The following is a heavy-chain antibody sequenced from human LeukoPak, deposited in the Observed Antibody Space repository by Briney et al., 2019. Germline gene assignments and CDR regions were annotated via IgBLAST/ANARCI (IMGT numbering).Heavy chain of an antibody. J-gene: IGHJ4*02. V-gene: IGHV3-48*01. Sequence: GRSLRLSCAASGFTFSSYSMSWVRQAPGKGLEWVSYISSSSSTIYYADSVKGRFTISRDNAKNSLYLQMNSLRAEDTAVYYCARDGRDYGDYGDYWGQGTLVTVSS. D-gene: IGHD4-17*01. CDR1: GFTFSSYS. CDR2: ISSSSSTI. CDR3: ARDGRDYGDYGDY.